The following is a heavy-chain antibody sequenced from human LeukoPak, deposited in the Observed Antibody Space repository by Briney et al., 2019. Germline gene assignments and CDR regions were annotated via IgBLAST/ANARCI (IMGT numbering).Heavy chain of an antibody. CDR1: GDSVSSNSAA. Sequence: SQTLSLPCAISGDSVSSNSAAWNWIRQSPSRGLEWLGRTYYRSKWYNDYAVSVKSRITINPDTSKNQFSLQLNSVTPEDTAVYYCARETAYCGGDCYSASFDYWGQGTLATVSS. J-gene: IGHJ4*02. CDR2: TYYRSKWYN. D-gene: IGHD2-21*01. V-gene: IGHV6-1*01. CDR3: ARETAYCGGDCYSASFDY.